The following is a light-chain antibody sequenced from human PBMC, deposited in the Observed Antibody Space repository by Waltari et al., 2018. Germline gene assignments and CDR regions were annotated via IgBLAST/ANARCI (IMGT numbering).Light chain of an antibody. CDR2: KAS. CDR1: ESINTW. Sequence: DIQMTQAPSTLSASVGDRVTITCRASESINTWFAWYQQKPGKAPKVLIYKASNLESGVPSKFSGRGSGTEFTLTISSLQPDDFAIYYCQQYHSLPFTFGPGTKVDVK. V-gene: IGKV1-5*03. CDR3: QQYHSLPFT. J-gene: IGKJ3*01.